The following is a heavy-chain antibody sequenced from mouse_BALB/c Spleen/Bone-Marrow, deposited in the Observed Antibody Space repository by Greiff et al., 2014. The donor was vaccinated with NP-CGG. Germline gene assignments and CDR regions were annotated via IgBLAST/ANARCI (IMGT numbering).Heavy chain of an antibody. CDR3: TLWCYAMDY. V-gene: IGHV1S16*01. J-gene: IGHJ4*01. CDR1: GYTFTSYY. Sequence: QVQLQQSGAELVMPGASVKLSCKASGYTFTSYYMYWVKQRPGQGLEWIGEINPSNGGTNFNEKFKSKATLTVDKSSSTAYMQLSSLTSEDSAVYYCTLWCYAMDYWGQGTSVTVSS. CDR2: INPSNGGT. D-gene: IGHD1-1*02.